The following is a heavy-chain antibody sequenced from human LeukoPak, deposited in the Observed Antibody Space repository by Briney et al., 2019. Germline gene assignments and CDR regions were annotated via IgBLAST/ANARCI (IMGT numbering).Heavy chain of an antibody. V-gene: IGHV3-23*01. Sequence: GGSLRLSCAASGFAFNSYDMTWVRRAPGKGLEWVSLITTDTYYADSVRGRFTISRDNSKNTLYLQMDSLRGEDTAVYYCAKDFRIGYSAHFDYWGQGALVTVSS. CDR2: ITTDT. CDR3: AKDFRIGYSAHFDY. D-gene: IGHD2-21*01. J-gene: IGHJ4*02. CDR1: GFAFNSYD.